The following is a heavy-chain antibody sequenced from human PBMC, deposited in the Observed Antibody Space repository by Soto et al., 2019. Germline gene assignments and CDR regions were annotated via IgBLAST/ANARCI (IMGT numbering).Heavy chain of an antibody. V-gene: IGHV3-48*01. CDR3: VRDFSYYYASPESFDF. CDR2: ISSSGHTI. J-gene: IGHJ4*02. D-gene: IGHD3-10*01. Sequence: PGGSLRLSCAASGFTFSSYSMNWVRQAPGKGLKRISYISSSGHTIYYRDSVKGRFTISRDNGKNSLYLQLNSLRVEDTVVYYCVRDFSYYYASPESFDFWGQGTLVTVSS. CDR1: GFTFSSYS.